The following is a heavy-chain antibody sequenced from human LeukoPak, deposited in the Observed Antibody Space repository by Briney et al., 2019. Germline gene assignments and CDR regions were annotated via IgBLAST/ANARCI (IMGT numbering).Heavy chain of an antibody. Sequence: SETLSLTCTVSGGSISSNNYYWNWIRQPAGKGLEWIGRIYTSGSTSGSTNYNPSLKSRVTISVDTSKNQFSLKLSSVTAADTAVYYCARHSYADAFDIWGQGTMVTVSS. CDR3: ARHSYADAFDI. CDR1: GGSISSNNYY. V-gene: IGHV4-61*02. D-gene: IGHD5-18*01. CDR2: IYTSGSTSGST. J-gene: IGHJ3*02.